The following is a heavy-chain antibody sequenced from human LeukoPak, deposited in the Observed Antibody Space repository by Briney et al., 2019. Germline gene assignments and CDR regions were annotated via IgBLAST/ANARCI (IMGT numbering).Heavy chain of an antibody. CDR3: AVGPTVTTKPPLY. D-gene: IGHD4-17*01. V-gene: IGHV1-69*06. CDR2: IIPIFGTA. CDR1: GGTFSSYA. J-gene: IGHJ4*02. Sequence: SVKVSCKASGGTFSSYAISWVRQAPGQGLEWMGGIIPIFGTANYAQKFQGRVTITADKSTSTAYMELSSLRSEDAAVYYCAVGPTVTTKPPLYWGQGTLVTVSS.